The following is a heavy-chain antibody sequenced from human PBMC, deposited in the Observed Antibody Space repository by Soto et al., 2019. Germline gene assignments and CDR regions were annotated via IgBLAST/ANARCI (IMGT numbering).Heavy chain of an antibody. J-gene: IGHJ6*01. D-gene: IGHD2-21*02. CDR1: GFSFSSYS. V-gene: IGHV3-21*01. Sequence: EVQLVESGGGLVKPGGSLRLSCVASGFSFSSYSMNWVRQTPGKGLEWVSSISSSHIYFADPVKGRFTISRDNAKKSLNLQMNSLRAEDTAVYYCARGGMVTQGIDYYGLDVW. CDR3: ARGGMVTQGIDYYGLDV. CDR2: ISSSHI.